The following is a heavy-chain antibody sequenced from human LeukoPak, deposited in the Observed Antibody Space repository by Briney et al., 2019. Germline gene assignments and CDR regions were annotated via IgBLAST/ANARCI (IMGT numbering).Heavy chain of an antibody. Sequence: PGRSLRLSCTASGFTFGDYAMSWFRQAPGKGLEWVGFIRSKSYGGTTEYAATVKGRFTISRDDSKSSVYLQMDSLKTEDTAVYYCTREHSYYYDNSGSDYWGQGTLVTVSS. V-gene: IGHV3-49*03. CDR2: IRSKSYGGTT. J-gene: IGHJ4*02. CDR3: TREHSYYYDNSGSDY. D-gene: IGHD3-22*01. CDR1: GFTFGDYA.